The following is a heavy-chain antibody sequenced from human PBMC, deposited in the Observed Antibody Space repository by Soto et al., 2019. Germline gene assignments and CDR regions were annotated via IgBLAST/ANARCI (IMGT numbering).Heavy chain of an antibody. Sequence: GGSLRLSCAASSFTFSSYATHWVRQAPGKGLEWVALMRSDGSTQYNTDSVKGRFTVSRDNSKNTQYQKMNSLRAEDTAVFYCARGGGKVLRFLEWLPKAYYYYGMDVWGQGTTVTVSS. CDR2: MRSDGSTQ. CDR1: SFTFSSYA. D-gene: IGHD3-3*01. CDR3: ARGGGKVLRFLEWLPKAYYYYGMDV. V-gene: IGHV3-30-3*01. J-gene: IGHJ6*02.